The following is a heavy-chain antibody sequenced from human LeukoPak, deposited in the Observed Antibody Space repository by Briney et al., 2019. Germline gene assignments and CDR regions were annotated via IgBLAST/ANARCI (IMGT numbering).Heavy chain of an antibody. CDR1: GLTFSSYG. D-gene: IGHD6-13*01. V-gene: IGHV3-21*01. Sequence: GGSLRLSCAASGLTFSSYGMTWVRQAPGKGLQWVSSISSGGNYIYYADSLKGRFIISRDNAKNSLYLQMNSLRVEDTAVYYCARGYSSTWATGYWGQGTQVTVSS. J-gene: IGHJ4*02. CDR3: ARGYSSTWATGY. CDR2: ISSGGNYI.